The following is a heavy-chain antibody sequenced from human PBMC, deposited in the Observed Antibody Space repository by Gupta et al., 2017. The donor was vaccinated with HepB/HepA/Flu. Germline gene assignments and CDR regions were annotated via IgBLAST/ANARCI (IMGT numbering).Heavy chain of an antibody. D-gene: IGHD1-26*01. J-gene: IGHJ4*02. Sequence: QVQLVESGGGVVQPGRSLRLSCAASGFTFSSYAMHWLRQAPGKGLEWVAVISYDGSNKYYADSVKGRFTISRDNSKNTLYLQMNSLRAEDTAVYYCARDREWAQRRYYFDYWGQGTLVTVSS. CDR1: GFTFSSYA. V-gene: IGHV3-30-3*01. CDR3: ARDREWAQRRYYFDY. CDR2: ISYDGSNK.